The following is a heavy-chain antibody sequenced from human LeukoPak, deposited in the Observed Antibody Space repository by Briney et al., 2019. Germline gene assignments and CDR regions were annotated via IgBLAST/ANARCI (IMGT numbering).Heavy chain of an antibody. CDR1: GFTFTVYN. D-gene: IGHD5-12*01. V-gene: IGHV1-2*02. CDR3: ARAIVATRYYYYYMDV. J-gene: IGHJ6*03. Sequence: ASVKVSCKASGFTFTVYNIHWVRQAPGQGLEWMGWINPNSGGTNYAQKFQGRVTMTRDTSISTAYMELSRLRSDDTAVYYCARAIVATRYYYYYMDVWGKGTTVTVSS. CDR2: INPNSGGT.